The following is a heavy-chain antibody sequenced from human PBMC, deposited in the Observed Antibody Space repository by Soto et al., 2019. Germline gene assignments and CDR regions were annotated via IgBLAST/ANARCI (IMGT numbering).Heavy chain of an antibody. D-gene: IGHD6-19*01. J-gene: IGHJ4*02. Sequence: QLQLQESGSGLVKPSQTLSLTCAVSGGSISSGGYSWSWIRQPPGKGLEWIGYIYHSGSTYYNPSRKSRLTISVDRSKNQFSLKLSSVTAAATAVYYCASAGGLGAVAADYWGQGTLVTVSS. V-gene: IGHV4-30-2*01. CDR2: IYHSGST. CDR3: ASAGGLGAVAADY. CDR1: GGSISSGGYS.